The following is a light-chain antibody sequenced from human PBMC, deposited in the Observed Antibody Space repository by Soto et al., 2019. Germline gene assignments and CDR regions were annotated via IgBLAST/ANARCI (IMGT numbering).Light chain of an antibody. J-gene: IGKJ5*01. V-gene: IGKV1-27*01. CDR2: AAS. CDR1: QDISNK. Sequence: INIPPFPSSPSDPVRHRGYNPFQARQDISNKVAWYQQKPGKAPKLLIYAASTLQSGVPSRFSGSGSGTDFTLTISSLQPEDVATYYCQKYNSAPTFGQGTRLENK. CDR3: QKYNSAPT.